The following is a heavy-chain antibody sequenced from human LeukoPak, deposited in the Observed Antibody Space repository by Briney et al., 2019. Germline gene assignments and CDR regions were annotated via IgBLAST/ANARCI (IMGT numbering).Heavy chain of an antibody. V-gene: IGHV4-59*07. CDR3: ASLYSGSYDTGSFDYFNY. J-gene: IGHJ4*02. CDR1: GGSISSYY. D-gene: IGHD1-26*01. CDR2: MFFSVST. Sequence: SDTLSLICTVSGGSISSYYWSWIRQPPGKGLEWLGYMFFSVSTNYNPSLKSRVTISVDSSKNQFSLKLSSVTAADTAVYYCASLYSGSYDTGSFDYFNYWCQGTLVTVSS.